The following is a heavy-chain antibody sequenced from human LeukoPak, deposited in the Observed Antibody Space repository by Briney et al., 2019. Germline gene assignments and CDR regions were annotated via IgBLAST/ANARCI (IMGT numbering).Heavy chain of an antibody. Sequence: SETLSLTCTVSGGSINSHYWSWLRQPPGKGLEWIGYISYSGTTNYNPSLKSRVTISVDTTTNVFSLKLNSVTAADTALYYCVRGGSWFDPWGQGTLVTVSS. CDR2: ISYSGTT. V-gene: IGHV4-59*11. CDR3: VRGGSWFDP. D-gene: IGHD3-16*01. CDR1: GGSINSHY. J-gene: IGHJ5*02.